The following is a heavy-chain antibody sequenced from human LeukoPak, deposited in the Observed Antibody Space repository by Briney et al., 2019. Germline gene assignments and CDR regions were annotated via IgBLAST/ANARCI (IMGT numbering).Heavy chain of an antibody. J-gene: IGHJ4*02. V-gene: IGHV4-39*07. D-gene: IGHD2-15*01. CDR2: ISYTGSS. CDR1: GASVSTTSCL. CDR3: VRDLGVGGSWPLDF. Sequence: SETLSLTCVVSGASVSTTSCLWGWVRQTPGKGLEWIGSISYTGSSYYNPSLNSRVTMSLDPAENHFSLRMTSLTAADTAVYYCVRDLGVGGSWPLDFWGPGTVVIVSS.